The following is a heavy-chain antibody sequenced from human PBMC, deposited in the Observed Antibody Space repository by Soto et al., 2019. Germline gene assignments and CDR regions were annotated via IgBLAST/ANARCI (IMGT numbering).Heavy chain of an antibody. V-gene: IGHV3-15*01. J-gene: IGHJ2*01. CDR1: GFTFSNAW. D-gene: IGHD1-7*01. CDR3: TTTLNYYWYFDL. Sequence: GGSLRLSCAASGFTFSNAWMSWVRQAPGKGLEWVGRIKSKTDGGTTDYAAPVKGRFTISRDDSKNTLYLQMNSLKTEDTAVYYCTTTLNYYWYFDLWGRGTLVTVSS. CDR2: IKSKTDGGTT.